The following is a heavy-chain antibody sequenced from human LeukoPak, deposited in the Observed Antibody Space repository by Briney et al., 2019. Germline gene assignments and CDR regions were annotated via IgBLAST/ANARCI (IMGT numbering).Heavy chain of an antibody. J-gene: IGHJ6*02. V-gene: IGHV4-34*01. CDR1: GGSLSGYY. CDR3: ARGRIGMDV. D-gene: IGHD2/OR15-2a*01. CDR2: INHSGST. Sequence: SETLSLTCAVYGGSLSGYYWSWIRQPPGKGLEWIGEINHSGSTNYNPSLKSRVTISVDTSKNQFSLKLSSVTAADTAVYYCARGRIGMDVWGQGTTVTVSS.